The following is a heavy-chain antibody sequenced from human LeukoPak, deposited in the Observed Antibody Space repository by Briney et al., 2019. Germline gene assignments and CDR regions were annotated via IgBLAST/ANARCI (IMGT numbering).Heavy chain of an antibody. D-gene: IGHD4-17*01. CDR2: INSDGSTT. CDR1: GFTFSSYW. CDR3: AKHLDYGDFMYYFDY. V-gene: IGHV3-74*01. Sequence: PGGSLRLSCAASGFTFSSYWMHWVRQAPGKGLVWVSRINSDGSTTSYADSVKGRFTISRDNSKNTLYLQMNSLRAEDTAVYYCAKHLDYGDFMYYFDYWGQGTLVTVSS. J-gene: IGHJ4*02.